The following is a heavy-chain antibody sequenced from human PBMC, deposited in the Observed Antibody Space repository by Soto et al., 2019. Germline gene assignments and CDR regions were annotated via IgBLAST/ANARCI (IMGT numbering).Heavy chain of an antibody. V-gene: IGHV4-34*01. D-gene: IGHD1-1*01. J-gene: IGHJ5*02. CDR3: ARKTFRPKLERLWEKYVGGFDP. CDR2: INHSGST. CDR1: GVSFSGYY. Sequence: LSLTFAVYGVSFSGYYWSWIRQPPGKGLEWIGEINHSGSTNYNPSLKSRVTISVDTSKNQFSLKLSSVTAADTAVYYSARKTFRPKLERLWEKYVGGFDPRGKCT.